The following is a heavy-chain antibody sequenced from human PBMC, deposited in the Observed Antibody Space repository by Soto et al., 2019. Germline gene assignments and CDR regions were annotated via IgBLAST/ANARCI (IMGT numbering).Heavy chain of an antibody. CDR2: IHHSGST. V-gene: IGHV4-4*02. CDR3: VRRKLEMMYVGWFDP. Sequence: QVQLQESGPGLVKPSETLSLTCAVSGDSISSRNWWSWVRQTPGKGLEYIGEIHHSGSTNYNPSLKSRVTMSVDKSQNQFSLNLNSVTAADTAIYYCVRRKLEMMYVGWFDPWGQGTLVTVSS. D-gene: IGHD2-8*01. J-gene: IGHJ5*02. CDR1: GDSISSRNW.